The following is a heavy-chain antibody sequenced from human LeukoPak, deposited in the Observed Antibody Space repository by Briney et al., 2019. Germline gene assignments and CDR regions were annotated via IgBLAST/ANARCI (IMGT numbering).Heavy chain of an antibody. J-gene: IGHJ3*02. D-gene: IGHD3-10*01. V-gene: IGHV3-53*01. CDR3: ARDSGRFDVFDI. CDR1: GFTVSTNY. Sequence: GGSLRLSCAASGFTVSTNYMSWVRQAPGEGREWVSVIYSDGRTYYADSVKGRFTISRDNSKNTLYLQMNSLRAEDTAVYYCARDSGRFDVFDIWGQGTMVTVSS. CDR2: IYSDGRT.